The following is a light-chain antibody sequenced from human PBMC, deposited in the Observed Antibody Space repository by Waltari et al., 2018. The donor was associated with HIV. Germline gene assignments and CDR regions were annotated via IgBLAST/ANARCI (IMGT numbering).Light chain of an antibody. Sequence: DIQLTQSPSPLPASLGDGVIITCRASQTIGDYVNWYQQKPGKPPKLLIYSATSLQPGVPSRFSGSGSGTDFALTISSLQPEDFAIYYCEQIYTFPLFTFGPGTKVDI. CDR2: SAT. CDR3: EQIYTFPLFT. J-gene: IGKJ3*01. CDR1: QTIGDY. V-gene: IGKV1-39*01.